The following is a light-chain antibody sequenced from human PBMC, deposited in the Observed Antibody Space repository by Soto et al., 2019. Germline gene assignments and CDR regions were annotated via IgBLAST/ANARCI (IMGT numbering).Light chain of an antibody. V-gene: IGLV1-40*01. J-gene: IGLJ3*02. CDR3: QSYDSSLSGSV. CDR1: SSNIGAHYD. CDR2: NNN. Sequence: QSVLTQPPSVSGAPGQRVTISCPGSSSNIGAHYDVHWYQQLPGTAPKLLIYNNNNRPPGVPDRFSGSKSGTSASLAITGLQAEDEADYYCQSYDSSLSGSVFGGGTKLTVL.